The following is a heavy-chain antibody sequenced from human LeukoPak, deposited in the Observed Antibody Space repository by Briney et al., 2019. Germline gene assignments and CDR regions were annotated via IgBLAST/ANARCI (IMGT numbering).Heavy chain of an antibody. CDR2: ISYDGSNK. Sequence: PGRSLRLSCAASGFTFSSYAMHWVRQAPGKGLERVAVISYDGSNKYYADSVKGRFTISRDNSKNTLYLQMNSLRAEDTAVYYCARDFFTTVTSSWFDPWGQGTLVTVSS. J-gene: IGHJ5*02. D-gene: IGHD4-17*01. CDR1: GFTFSSYA. CDR3: ARDFFTTVTSSWFDP. V-gene: IGHV3-30-3*01.